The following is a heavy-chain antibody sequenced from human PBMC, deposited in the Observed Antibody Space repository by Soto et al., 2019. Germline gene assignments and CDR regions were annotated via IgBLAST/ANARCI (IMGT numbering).Heavy chain of an antibody. Sequence: GGSLRLSCAASGFSFSTFGMHWVRQAPGKGLEWVAFISNSGSNTYYADSVTGRFTISRDNSKNTVYLQMNSLRAEDTAVYYCAKIESRFYYDSSGYYPFDYWGQGTLVTVSS. CDR1: GFSFSTFG. CDR2: ISNSGSNT. V-gene: IGHV3-30*18. J-gene: IGHJ4*02. CDR3: AKIESRFYYDSSGYYPFDY. D-gene: IGHD3-22*01.